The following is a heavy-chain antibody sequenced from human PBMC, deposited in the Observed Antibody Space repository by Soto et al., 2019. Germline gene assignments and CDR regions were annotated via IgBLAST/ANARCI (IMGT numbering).Heavy chain of an antibody. CDR2: INHIGYT. V-gene: IGHV4-34*02. J-gene: IGHJ4*02. Sequence: QVPLQPWGAGLLKPSETLSLTCAVSGGSFSDFYWTWIRQLPGKGLEWIGEINHIGYTNYNPSLEGRVAISVDTSKNQFSLSLRSVPAADTAGYYGGPRGAVAPRGYWGQGTLVTVSS. CDR3: GPRGAVAPRGY. D-gene: IGHD2-15*01. CDR1: GGSFSDFY.